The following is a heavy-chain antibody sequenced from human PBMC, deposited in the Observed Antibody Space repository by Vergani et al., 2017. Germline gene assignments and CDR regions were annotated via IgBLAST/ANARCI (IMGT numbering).Heavy chain of an antibody. D-gene: IGHD6-19*01. J-gene: IGHJ3*02. Sequence: EVQLVESGGGLVQPGGSLRLSCAASGFTFIMHAMSWVRQAPGKGLEWVSTLSASDRRTHYADSVKGRFTISRDISKNTLFLHMNSLRPEDTAVNYCAKVGRSEVAGTFGAFDIWGQGTMVTVSS. CDR3: AKVGRSEVAGTFGAFDI. V-gene: IGHV3-23*04. CDR1: GFTFIMHA. CDR2: LSASDRRT.